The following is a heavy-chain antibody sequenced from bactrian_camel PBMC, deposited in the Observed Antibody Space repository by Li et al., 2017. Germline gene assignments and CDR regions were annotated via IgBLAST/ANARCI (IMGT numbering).Heavy chain of an antibody. CDR1: GATAGRHC. CDR3: ATDMQVPYSPKYCHRGYCYRAPDY. Sequence: VQLVESGGGSVRTGESLRLSCVASGATAGRHCMAWFRQVPGKERETVASIRTGYPFRSQYDASVEGRFTISQDKGKLSVFLQMNNLQPEDTAMHYCATDMQVPYSPKYCHRGYCYRAPDYRGQGTQVTVS. J-gene: IGHJ4*01. D-gene: IGHD2*01. V-gene: IGHV3-2*01. CDR2: IRTGYPFRS.